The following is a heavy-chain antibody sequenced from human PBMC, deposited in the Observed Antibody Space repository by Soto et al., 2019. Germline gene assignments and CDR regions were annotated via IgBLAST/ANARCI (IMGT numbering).Heavy chain of an antibody. CDR3: ARDLGWLQLKYYFDY. Sequence: QVQLVESGGGVVQPGRSLRLSCAASGFTFSSYAMHWVRQAPGKGLEWVAVISYDGSNKYYADSVKGRFTISRDNSKNTLYLQMNSLRAEDTAVYYCARDLGWLQLKYYFDYWGQGTLVTVSS. V-gene: IGHV3-30-3*01. J-gene: IGHJ4*02. D-gene: IGHD5-12*01. CDR2: ISYDGSNK. CDR1: GFTFSSYA.